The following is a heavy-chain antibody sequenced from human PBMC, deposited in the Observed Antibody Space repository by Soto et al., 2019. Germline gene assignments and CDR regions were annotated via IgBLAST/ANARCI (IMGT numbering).Heavy chain of an antibody. D-gene: IGHD3-3*01. CDR1: GFTFNTYT. CDR2: IYSGGST. Sequence: GGSLRLSCAASGFTFNTYTMSWVRQAPGKGLEWVSSIYSGGSTYYADSVKGRFTISRHNSKNTLYLQMNSLRAEDTAVYYCASGWRVDAFDIWGQGTMVTVSS. V-gene: IGHV3-53*04. CDR3: ASGWRVDAFDI. J-gene: IGHJ3*02.